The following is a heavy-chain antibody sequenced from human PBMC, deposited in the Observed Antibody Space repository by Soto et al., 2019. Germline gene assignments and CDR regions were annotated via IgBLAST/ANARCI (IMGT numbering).Heavy chain of an antibody. D-gene: IGHD3-16*02. Sequence: GGSLRLSCAASGFTFSSYSMNWVRQAPGKGLEWVSSISSSSSYIYYADSVKGRFTISRDNAKNSLYLQMSSLRAEDTAVYYCARDGVIPAHFDYWGQGTLVTVSS. V-gene: IGHV3-21*01. CDR2: ISSSSSYI. CDR3: ARDGVIPAHFDY. J-gene: IGHJ4*02. CDR1: GFTFSSYS.